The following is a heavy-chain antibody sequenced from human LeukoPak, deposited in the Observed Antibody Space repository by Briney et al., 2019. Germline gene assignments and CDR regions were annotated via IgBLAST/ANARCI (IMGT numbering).Heavy chain of an antibody. J-gene: IGHJ4*02. CDR2: INHSGST. CDR3: AREILTGYSNIDY. D-gene: IGHD3-9*01. CDR1: GGSFSGYY. V-gene: IGHV4-34*01. Sequence: SETLSLTCAVYGGSFSGYYWSWIRQPPGKGLEWIGEINHSGSTNYNPSLKSRVTISVDTSKNQFSLKLSSVTAADTAVYYCAREILTGYSNIDYWGQGTLVTVSS.